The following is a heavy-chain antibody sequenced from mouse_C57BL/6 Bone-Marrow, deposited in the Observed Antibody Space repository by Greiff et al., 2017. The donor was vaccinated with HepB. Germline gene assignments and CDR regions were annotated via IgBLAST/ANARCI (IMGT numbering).Heavy chain of an antibody. CDR3: ASYDYDGYFDV. V-gene: IGHV1-81*01. D-gene: IGHD2-4*01. Sequence: QVQLQQSGAELARPGASVKLSCKASGYTFTSYSISWVKQRTGQGLEWIGEIYPRSGNTYYNEKFKGKSTLTADKSSSTAYMELRSLTSEDSAVYFCASYDYDGYFDVWGTGTTVTVSS. CDR2: IYPRSGNT. CDR1: GYTFTSYS. J-gene: IGHJ1*03.